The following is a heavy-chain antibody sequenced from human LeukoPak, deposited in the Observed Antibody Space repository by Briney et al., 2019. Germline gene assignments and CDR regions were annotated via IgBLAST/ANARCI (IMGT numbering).Heavy chain of an antibody. D-gene: IGHD4-11*01. J-gene: IGHJ2*01. CDR1: GGTFSSYA. CDR3: ARETTEKWYFDL. V-gene: IGHV1-18*01. Sequence: ASVKVSCKASGGTFSSYAISWVRQAPGQGLEWMGWISAYNGNTNYAQKLQGRVTMTTDTSTSTAYMELRSQRSDDTAVYYCARETTEKWYFDLWGRGTLVTVSS. CDR2: ISAYNGNT.